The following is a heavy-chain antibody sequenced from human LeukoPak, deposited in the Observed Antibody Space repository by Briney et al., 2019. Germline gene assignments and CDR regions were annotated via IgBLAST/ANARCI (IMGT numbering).Heavy chain of an antibody. CDR1: GFTFGDYA. CDR2: IRSKAYGGTT. D-gene: IGHD3-10*01. V-gene: IGHV3-49*04. Sequence: GRSLRLSCTASGFTFGDYAMSWVRQAPGKGLEWVGFIRSKAYGGTTEYAASAKGRFTISRDDSKSIAYLQMNSLKTEDTAVYYCTRVPWFGELLSDYWGQGTLVTVSS. J-gene: IGHJ4*02. CDR3: TRVPWFGELLSDY.